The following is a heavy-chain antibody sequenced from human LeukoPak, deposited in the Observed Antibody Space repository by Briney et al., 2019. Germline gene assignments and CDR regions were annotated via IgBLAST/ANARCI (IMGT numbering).Heavy chain of an antibody. J-gene: IGHJ4*02. Sequence: ASVKVSCKASGGTFSSYAISWVRQAPGQGLEWMGWINPNSGGTNYAQKFQGWVTMTRDTSISTAYMELSRLRSDDTAVYYCARAGYHQAFDYWGQGTLVTVSS. V-gene: IGHV1-2*04. CDR1: GGTFSSYA. CDR3: ARAGYHQAFDY. CDR2: INPNSGGT. D-gene: IGHD2-2*01.